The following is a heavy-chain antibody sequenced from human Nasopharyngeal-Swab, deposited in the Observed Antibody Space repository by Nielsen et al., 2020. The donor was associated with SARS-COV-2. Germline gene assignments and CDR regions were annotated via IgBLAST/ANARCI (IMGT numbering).Heavy chain of an antibody. J-gene: IGHJ5*02. Sequence: GESLKISCQGSRYSFISSWIGWVRQMPGKGLEWMGIIYPGDSDIRYSPSFQGQVTISADKSISTAYLQWSSLKASDTAMYYCARHGGAAAETSWGQGTVVTVSS. V-gene: IGHV5-51*01. CDR1: RYSFISSW. D-gene: IGHD6-13*01. CDR2: IYPGDSDI. CDR3: ARHGGAAAETS.